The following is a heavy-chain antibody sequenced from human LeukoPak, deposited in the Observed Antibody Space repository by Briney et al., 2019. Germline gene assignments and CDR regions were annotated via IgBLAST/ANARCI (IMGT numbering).Heavy chain of an antibody. D-gene: IGHD1-26*01. Sequence: GGSLRLSCTVSGFTVSSNSMSWVRQAPGKGLEWVSFIYSDNTHYSDSVKGRFTISRDNAKNMLYLQMNSLRDEDTAVYYCARSIVAADWGQGTMVTVSS. CDR2: IYSDNT. V-gene: IGHV3-53*01. CDR1: GFTVSSNS. J-gene: IGHJ3*01. CDR3: ARSIVAAD.